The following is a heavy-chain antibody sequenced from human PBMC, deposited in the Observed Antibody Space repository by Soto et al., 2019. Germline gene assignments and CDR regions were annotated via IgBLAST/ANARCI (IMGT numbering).Heavy chain of an antibody. CDR3: ARAPVVHPDTAMSIHFDY. Sequence: GASVKVSCKASGYTFTGYYMHWVRQAPGQGLEWMGWINPNSGGTNYAQKFQGWVTMTRDTSISTAYMELSRLRSDDTAVYYCARAPVVHPDTAMSIHFDYWGQGTLVTVSS. J-gene: IGHJ4*02. V-gene: IGHV1-2*04. CDR1: GYTFTGYY. D-gene: IGHD5-18*01. CDR2: INPNSGGT.